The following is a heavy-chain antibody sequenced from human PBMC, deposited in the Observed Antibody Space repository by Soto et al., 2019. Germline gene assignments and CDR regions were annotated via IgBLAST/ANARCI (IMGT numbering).Heavy chain of an antibody. V-gene: IGHV5-10-1*01. D-gene: IGHD6-13*01. Sequence: GESLKISCKGSGYIFTTYWITWVRQMPGKGLEWMGRIDPSDSHTNYSPSFQGHVTISVDKSISTAYLQWSSLRASDTAVYYCARSRAASGVVAFDPWGQGTRVTVS. J-gene: IGHJ5*02. CDR2: IDPSDSHT. CDR1: GYIFTTYW. CDR3: ARSRAASGVVAFDP.